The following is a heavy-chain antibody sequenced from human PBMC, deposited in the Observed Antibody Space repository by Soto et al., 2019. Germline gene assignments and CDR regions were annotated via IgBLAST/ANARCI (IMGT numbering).Heavy chain of an antibody. Sequence: SETLSLTCTVSGGSISSSSYYWGWIRQPPGKGLEWIGSIYYSGSTYYNPSLKSRVTISVDTSKNQFSLKLSSVTTADTAVYYCARNKYSSSRSDYYYYYMDVWGKGTTVTVSS. CDR2: IYYSGST. J-gene: IGHJ6*03. V-gene: IGHV4-39*01. CDR3: ARNKYSSSRSDYYYYYMDV. D-gene: IGHD6-6*01. CDR1: GGSISSSSYY.